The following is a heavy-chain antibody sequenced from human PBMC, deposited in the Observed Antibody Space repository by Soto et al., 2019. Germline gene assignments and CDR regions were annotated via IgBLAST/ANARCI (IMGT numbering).Heavy chain of an antibody. Sequence: GGSLRLSCVVSGFTFSTYAMYWVRQAPGKGLEWVALISFDGSSEYYADSVKGRFTISRDNSKDTLYLQMNSLRAEDTAVFYCARSVRGVVNTGIDYWGQGTLVTVSS. CDR2: ISFDGSSE. J-gene: IGHJ4*02. D-gene: IGHD3-10*01. V-gene: IGHV3-30*04. CDR3: ARSVRGVVNTGIDY. CDR1: GFTFSTYA.